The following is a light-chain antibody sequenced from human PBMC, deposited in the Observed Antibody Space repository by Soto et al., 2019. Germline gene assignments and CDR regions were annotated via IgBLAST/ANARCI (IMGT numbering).Light chain of an antibody. V-gene: IGLV2-14*01. CDR3: SSYTTSSPYV. Sequence: QSALTQPASVSGSPGQSITISCTGTSSDVGGYNYVSWYQQHPGKAPKLMIYEVSYRPSGVSNRFSASKSGNTASLTISGLQAEDEADYYCSSYTTSSPYVFGTGTQLTVL. CDR2: EVS. J-gene: IGLJ6*01. CDR1: SSDVGGYNY.